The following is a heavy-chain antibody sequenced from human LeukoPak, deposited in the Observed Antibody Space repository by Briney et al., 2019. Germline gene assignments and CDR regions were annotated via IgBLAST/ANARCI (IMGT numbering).Heavy chain of an antibody. CDR2: IYYSGST. D-gene: IGHD4-23*01. V-gene: IGHV4-59*11. J-gene: IGHJ6*03. CDR1: GGAISSHY. Sequence: SETLSLTCTVSGGAISSHYWSWIRQPPGEGLEWIGYIYYSGSTNYNPSLKSRVTISVDTSKNQFSLKLSSVTAADTAVYYCARDVFGGNSISGDYYYYYMDVWGKGTTVTVSS. CDR3: ARDVFGGNSISGDYYYYYMDV.